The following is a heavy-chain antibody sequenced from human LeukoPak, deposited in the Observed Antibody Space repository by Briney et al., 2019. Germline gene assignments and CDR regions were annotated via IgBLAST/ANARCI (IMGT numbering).Heavy chain of an antibody. CDR1: GFTFSSYS. CDR2: ISSSSSYI. CDR3: ARAFARRGSGSNYYFDY. J-gene: IGHJ4*02. V-gene: IGHV3-21*04. D-gene: IGHD3-10*01. Sequence: PGGSLRLSCAASGFTFSSYSMNWVRQAPGKGLEWVSSISSSSSYIYYADSVKGRFTISRDNAKNSLYLQMNSLRAEDTAVYYCARAFARRGSGSNYYFDYWGQGTLVTVSS.